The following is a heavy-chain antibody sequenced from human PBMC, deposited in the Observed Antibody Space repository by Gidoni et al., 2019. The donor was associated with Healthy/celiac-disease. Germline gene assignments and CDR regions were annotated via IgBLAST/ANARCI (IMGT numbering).Heavy chain of an antibody. CDR3: ARRAAYDILTGYSYYFDY. CDR1: GGSISSSSYY. CDR2: IYYSGST. Sequence: QLQLQESGPGLVKPSETLSLPCTVSGGSISSSSYYWGWIRQPPGKGLEWIGSIYYSGSTYYNPSLKSRVTISVDTSKNQFSLKLSSVTAADTAVYYCARRAAYDILTGYSYYFDYWGQGTLVTVSS. J-gene: IGHJ4*02. V-gene: IGHV4-39*01. D-gene: IGHD3-9*01.